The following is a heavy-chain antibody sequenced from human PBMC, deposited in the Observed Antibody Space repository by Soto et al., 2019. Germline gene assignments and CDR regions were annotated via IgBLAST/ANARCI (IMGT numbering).Heavy chain of an antibody. V-gene: IGHV3-7*04. CDR1: GVTFSSYW. CDR3: ARDLRTPGY. CDR2: IKQDGSEK. Sequence: PGGSLRLSCAASGVTFSSYWMSWVRQAPGKGLEWVANIKQDGSEKYYVDSVKGRFTISRDNAKNSLYLQMNSLRAEDTAVYYCARDLRTPGYWGQGTLVTVSS. J-gene: IGHJ4*02.